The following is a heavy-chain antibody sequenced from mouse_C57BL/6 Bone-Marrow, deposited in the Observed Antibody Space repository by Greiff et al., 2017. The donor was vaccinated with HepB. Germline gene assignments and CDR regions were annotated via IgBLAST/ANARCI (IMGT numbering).Heavy chain of an antibody. D-gene: IGHD2-12*01. CDR3: TRKGKCYNYDAWYFDV. CDR1: GYTFTSYW. V-gene: IGHV1-55*01. J-gene: IGHJ1*03. Sequence: QVQLQQSGAELVKPGASVKMSCKASGYTFTSYWITWVKQRPGQGLEWIGDIYPGSGSTNYNEKFKSKATLTVDTSSSTAYMQLSSLTSEDSAVYYYTRKGKCYNYDAWYFDVWGTGTTVTVSS. CDR2: IYPGSGST.